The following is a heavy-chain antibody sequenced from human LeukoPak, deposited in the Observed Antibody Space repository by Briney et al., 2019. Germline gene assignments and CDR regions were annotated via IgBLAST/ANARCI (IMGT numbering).Heavy chain of an antibody. CDR1: GGSISSSSYY. V-gene: IGHV4-39*01. Sequence: PSETLSLSCTVSGGSISSSSYYWGWIRQPPGKGLEWIGSIYYSGSTYYNPSLKSRVTISVDTSKNQFSLKLSSVTAADTAVYYCARQSGIQLGYWGQGTLVTVSP. CDR2: IYYSGST. CDR3: ARQSGIQLGY. J-gene: IGHJ4*02. D-gene: IGHD5-18*01.